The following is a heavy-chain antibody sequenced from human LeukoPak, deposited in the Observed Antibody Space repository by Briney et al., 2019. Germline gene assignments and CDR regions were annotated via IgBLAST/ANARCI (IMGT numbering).Heavy chain of an antibody. Sequence: ASVKVSCKASGYTFTSYYMHWVRQAPGQGLEWMGIINPSGGSTSYAQKFQGRVTMTRYTSTSTVYMELSSLRSEDTAVYYCASQGTLAAAGQGAFDIWGQGTMVTVSS. CDR2: INPSGGST. V-gene: IGHV1-46*01. CDR3: ASQGTLAAAGQGAFDI. J-gene: IGHJ3*02. CDR1: GYTFTSYY. D-gene: IGHD6-13*01.